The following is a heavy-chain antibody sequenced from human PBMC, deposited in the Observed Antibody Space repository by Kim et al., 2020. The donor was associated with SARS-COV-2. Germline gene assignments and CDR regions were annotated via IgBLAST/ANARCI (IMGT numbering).Heavy chain of an antibody. D-gene: IGHD6-13*01. Sequence: NPSLKSRVTISVDTSKNQFSLKLSSGTAADTAVYYCARDRVAAAGTPFDYWGQGTLVTVSS. CDR3: ARDRVAAAGTPFDY. J-gene: IGHJ4*02. V-gene: IGHV4-39*07.